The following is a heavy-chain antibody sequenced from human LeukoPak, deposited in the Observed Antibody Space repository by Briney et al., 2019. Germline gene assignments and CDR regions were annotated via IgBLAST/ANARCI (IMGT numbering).Heavy chain of an antibody. Sequence: GGSLRLSCAASGFTFSDYWMSWVRQAPGKGLEWVANIKQDGSEKYYVDSVKGRFTISRDNAKDSLYLLINSLRAEDTAVYYCAADSSGYYEAFDLWGQGTVVTVSS. V-gene: IGHV3-7*02. CDR2: IKQDGSEK. D-gene: IGHD3-22*01. CDR3: AADSSGYYEAFDL. CDR1: GFTFSDYW. J-gene: IGHJ3*01.